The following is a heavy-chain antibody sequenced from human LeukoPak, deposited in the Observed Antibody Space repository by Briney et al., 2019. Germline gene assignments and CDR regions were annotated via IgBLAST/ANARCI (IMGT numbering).Heavy chain of an antibody. J-gene: IGHJ4*02. V-gene: IGHV4-61*02. Sequence: SETLSLTCTVSGGSISSGSYYWSWIRQPAGKGLECMGRIYTSGSTNYNPSLKSRVTISLDTSKTQFSLKLSSVTAADTAVYYCARVPYSAYRNYYFDYWGQGTLVTVSS. D-gene: IGHD5-12*01. CDR1: GGSISSGSYY. CDR2: IYTSGST. CDR3: ARVPYSAYRNYYFDY.